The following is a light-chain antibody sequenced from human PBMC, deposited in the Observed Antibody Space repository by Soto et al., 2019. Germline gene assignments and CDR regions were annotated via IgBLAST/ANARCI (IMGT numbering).Light chain of an antibody. CDR1: QSVSSSY. J-gene: IGKJ5*01. Sequence: EIVWTQSPPTLSLSPGERAIFSCRSSQSVSSSYLAWYQQKPGQAPRLLIYGASSRATGIPDRFSGSGSGTDFTLTISRLEPEDFAVYYCQQYGSSPRTFGQGTRLEIK. V-gene: IGKV3-20*01. CDR2: GAS. CDR3: QQYGSSPRT.